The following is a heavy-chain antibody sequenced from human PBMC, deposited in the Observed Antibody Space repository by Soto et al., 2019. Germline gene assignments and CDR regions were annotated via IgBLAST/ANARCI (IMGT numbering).Heavy chain of an antibody. D-gene: IGHD1-20*01. Sequence: GWSLRLSCVASGFTFRGDAMSWVRQAPGKGLEWVSSVSGSGEMTHYADSVKGRFTISRDNSKNMLYLHMESLRVDDTAVYYCARSEMTYNWNDWGQGTLVTVSS. J-gene: IGHJ4*02. CDR3: ARSEMTYNWND. CDR2: VSGSGEMT. V-gene: IGHV3-23*01. CDR1: GFTFRGDA.